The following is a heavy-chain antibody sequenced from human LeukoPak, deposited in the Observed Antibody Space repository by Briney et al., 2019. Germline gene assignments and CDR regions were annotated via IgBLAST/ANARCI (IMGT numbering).Heavy chain of an antibody. J-gene: IGHJ5*02. CDR1: GFTVSDNY. D-gene: IGHD3-10*01. V-gene: IGHV3-53*01. CDR3: ARVGEGELGNWFDP. Sequence: PGGSLRLSCAVSGFTVSDNYITWVRQALGKGLEWVSVIYANGNTYYGDSMQGRLTISRDKSKNTVFLQMNSLRVEDTAMYYCARVGEGELGNWFDPWGQGTLVTVSS. CDR2: IYANGNT.